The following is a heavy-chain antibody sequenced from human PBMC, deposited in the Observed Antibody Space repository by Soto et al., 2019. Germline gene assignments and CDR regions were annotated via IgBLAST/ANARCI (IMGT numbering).Heavy chain of an antibody. Sequence: PSETLSLTCTVTVDSINNRSYYWCWIRHPPGKGLEWIGSIYYSGSTYNNPSLKSRVSMSVDTSKNQFSLKLRSVTAADTALYYCARQRTSVVTQAYFDSWGQGSLVTVSS. CDR3: ARQRTSVVTQAYFDS. V-gene: IGHV4-39*01. CDR2: IYYSGST. J-gene: IGHJ4*02. CDR1: VDSINNRSYY. D-gene: IGHD2-21*02.